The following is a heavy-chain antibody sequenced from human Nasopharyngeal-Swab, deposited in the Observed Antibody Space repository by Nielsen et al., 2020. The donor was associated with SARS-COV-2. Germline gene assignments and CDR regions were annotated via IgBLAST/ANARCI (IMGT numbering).Heavy chain of an antibody. J-gene: IGHJ6*03. Sequence: ASVKVSCKASGYTFTSYDINWVRRATGQGLEWMGWMNPNSGNTGYAQKFQGRVTMTRNTSISTAYMELSSLRSEDTAVYYCARTTMVRGVIIPYYYYYYMDVWGKGTTVTVSS. CDR3: ARTTMVRGVIIPYYYYYYMDV. CDR2: MNPNSGNT. V-gene: IGHV1-8*01. D-gene: IGHD3-10*01. CDR1: GYTFTSYD.